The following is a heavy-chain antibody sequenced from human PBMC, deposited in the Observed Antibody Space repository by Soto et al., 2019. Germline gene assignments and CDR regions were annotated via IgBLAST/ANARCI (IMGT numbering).Heavy chain of an antibody. CDR2: INAGNGNT. CDR3: AREFLYDSSGYGY. Sequence: ASVKGSCKASGYTFTSYAMHWVRQAPGQRLEWMGWINAGNGNTKYSQKFQGRVTITRDTSASTAYMELSSLRSEDTAVYYCAREFLYDSSGYGYWGQGTLVTVSS. D-gene: IGHD3-22*01. J-gene: IGHJ4*02. CDR1: GYTFTSYA. V-gene: IGHV1-3*01.